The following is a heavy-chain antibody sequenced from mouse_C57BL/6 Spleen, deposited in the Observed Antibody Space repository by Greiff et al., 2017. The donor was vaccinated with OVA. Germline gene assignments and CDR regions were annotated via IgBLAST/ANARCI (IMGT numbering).Heavy chain of an antibody. CDR1: GFSLTSYG. J-gene: IGHJ4*01. V-gene: IGHV2-2*01. CDR3: ARNGLYGNYPAMDY. Sequence: VKLVESGPGLVQPSQSLSITCTVSGFSLTSYGVHWVRQSPGKGLEWLGVIWSGGSTDYNAAFISRLSISKDNSKSQVFFKMNSLQADDTAIYYCARNGLYGNYPAMDYWGQGTSVTVSS. D-gene: IGHD2-1*01. CDR2: IWSGGST.